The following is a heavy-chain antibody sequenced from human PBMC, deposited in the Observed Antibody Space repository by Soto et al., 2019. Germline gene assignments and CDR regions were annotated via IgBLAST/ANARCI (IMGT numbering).Heavy chain of an antibody. V-gene: IGHV3-7*01. CDR3: AREAY. J-gene: IGHJ4*02. CDR2: IKSDGSEK. Sequence: EVQLVESGGGWVQPGGSLRLSCAASGFTFRRYWVSWVRQAPGKGPERVASIKSDGSEKYYGDFVEGRFTISRDNAKNSLYLQMNGLRVEDTAVYYCAREAYWGQGTLVTVSS. CDR1: GFTFRRYW.